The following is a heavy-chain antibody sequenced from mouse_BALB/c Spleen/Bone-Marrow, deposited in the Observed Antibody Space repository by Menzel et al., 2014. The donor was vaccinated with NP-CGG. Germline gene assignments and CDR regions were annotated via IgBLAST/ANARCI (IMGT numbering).Heavy chain of an antibody. Sequence: QLQQSGSVLVRPGASVKISCKASGYSFTGYLMNWVKQSHGKSLEWIGRINPYNSDAFYNPKFKGKATLTVDKSSSTAHMDLLSLTSEDSAVYYCGRSVYGSFDSWGQGTTLTVSS. V-gene: IGHV1-37*01. CDR2: INPYNSDA. J-gene: IGHJ2*01. CDR1: GYSFTGYL. CDR3: GRSVYGSFDS. D-gene: IGHD2-1*01.